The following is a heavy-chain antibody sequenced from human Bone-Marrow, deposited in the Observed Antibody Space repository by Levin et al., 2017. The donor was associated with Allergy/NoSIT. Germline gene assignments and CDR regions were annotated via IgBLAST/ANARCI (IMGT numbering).Heavy chain of an antibody. CDR3: ARLEIEKRFSYYHLDV. Sequence: GGSLRLSCAASGFAFSDYYMSWVRQGPGKGLEWISYISSTGSYTNYADSVKGRFTISRDNAENSLYLQMNSLRADDTAVYYCARLEIEKRFSYYHLDVWGEGATVTVSS. V-gene: IGHV3-11*03. CDR2: ISSTGSYT. J-gene: IGHJ6*03. CDR1: GFAFSDYY. D-gene: IGHD5-24*01.